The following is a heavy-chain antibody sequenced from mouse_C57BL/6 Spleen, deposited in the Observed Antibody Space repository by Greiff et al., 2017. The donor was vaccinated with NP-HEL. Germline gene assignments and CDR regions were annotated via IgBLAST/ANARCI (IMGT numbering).Heavy chain of an antibody. V-gene: IGHV3-6*01. CDR2: LSYDGSN. CDR1: GYSITSGYY. D-gene: IGHD2-14*01. Sequence: EVQLQESGPGLVKPSQSLSLTCSVTGYSITSGYYWNWLRQFPGNKLEWMGYLSYDGSNNYTPSLKNRISINRDTSNNNFFMKLNSVTTEDTATDYCARGSYYGYDVELAYWGQGTLVTVSA. J-gene: IGHJ3*01. CDR3: ARGSYYGYDVELAY.